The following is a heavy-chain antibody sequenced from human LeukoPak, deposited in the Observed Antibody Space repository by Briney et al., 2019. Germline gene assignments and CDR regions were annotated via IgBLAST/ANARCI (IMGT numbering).Heavy chain of an antibody. CDR3: ARDPSSGWVDY. CDR1: GYTLGGDC. J-gene: IGHJ4*02. V-gene: IGHV1-46*01. D-gene: IGHD6-19*01. CDR2: INPSGGST. Sequence: GGSVKVSWEASGYTLGGDCMRWVSQAPGQGLEWMGLINPSGGSTSYAQKFQGRVTMTRDMSKSTVYMELSSLRSEDTAVYYCARDPSSGWVDYWGQGTLVTVSS.